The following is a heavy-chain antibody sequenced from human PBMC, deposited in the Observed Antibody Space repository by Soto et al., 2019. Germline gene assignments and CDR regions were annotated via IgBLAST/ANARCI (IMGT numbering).Heavy chain of an antibody. CDR2: IYYSGST. CDR1: GGSVSSGSYY. CDR3: ARAYDILTGSYDAFDI. V-gene: IGHV4-61*01. Sequence: SETLSLTCTVSGGSVSSGSYYWSWIRQPPGKGLEWIGYIYYSGSTNYNPSLKSRVTISVDTSKNQFSLKLSSVTAADTAVYYCARAYDILTGSYDAFDIWGQGTMVTVSS. D-gene: IGHD3-9*01. J-gene: IGHJ3*02.